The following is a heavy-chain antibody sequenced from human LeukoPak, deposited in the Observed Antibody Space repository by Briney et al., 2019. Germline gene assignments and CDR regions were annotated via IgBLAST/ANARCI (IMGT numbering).Heavy chain of an antibody. CDR3: ARDRVRYDYVWGSYRPDDAFDI. CDR2: IYHSGST. CDR1: GGSISSYY. V-gene: IGHV4-59*12. D-gene: IGHD3-16*02. J-gene: IGHJ3*02. Sequence: SETLSLTCTVSGGSISSYYWSWIRKPPGKGLEWIGYIYHSGSTNYNPSLKSRVTILLDTSKNQFSLKLSSVTAAHTAVYYCARDRVRYDYVWGSYRPDDAFDIWGQGTMVTVSS.